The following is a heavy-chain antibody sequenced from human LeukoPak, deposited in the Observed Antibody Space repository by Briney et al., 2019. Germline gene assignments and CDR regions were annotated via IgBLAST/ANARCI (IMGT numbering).Heavy chain of an antibody. CDR2: IYHSGGT. J-gene: IGHJ4*02. Sequence: SETLSLTCTVSGDVISSGYYWSWIRQPPGKGLEWIGYIYHSGGTYYNPSLKSRVSISVDKSNNQFSLKVNSVTAADTAVYYCARDPRPGCTSGSCNLSYFDFWGQGILVTVSS. V-gene: IGHV4-38-2*02. CDR1: GDVISSGYY. CDR3: ARDPRPGCTSGSCNLSYFDF. D-gene: IGHD1-26*01.